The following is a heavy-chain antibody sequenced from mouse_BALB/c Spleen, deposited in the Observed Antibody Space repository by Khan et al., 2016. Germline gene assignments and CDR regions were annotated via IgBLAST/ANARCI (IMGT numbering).Heavy chain of an antibody. J-gene: IGHJ2*01. V-gene: IGHV3-2*02. Sequence: EVQLQESGPGLVKPSQSLSLTCTVTGYSITSDYAWNWIRQFPGNKLEWMGYISSSGSTSYNPSLKSRISLTRDTSKNPFFLQLNSVTTEDTATYNCARGRGDFDYWGQGTTLTVSS. CDR2: ISSSGST. CDR3: ARGRGDFDY. D-gene: IGHD3-3*01. CDR1: GYSITSDYA.